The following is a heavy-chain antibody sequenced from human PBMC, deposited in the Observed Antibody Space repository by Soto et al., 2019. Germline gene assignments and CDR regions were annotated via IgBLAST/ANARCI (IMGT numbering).Heavy chain of an antibody. CDR3: TTAYYDFWSGYLAFGSVFDY. CDR1: GFTFSNAW. Sequence: GGSLRLSCAASGFTFSNAWMNWVRQAPGKGLEWVGRIKSKTDGGTTDYAAPVKGRFTISRDDSKNTLYLQMNSLKTEDTAVYYCTTAYYDFWSGYLAFGSVFDYWGQGTLVTVSS. D-gene: IGHD3-3*01. J-gene: IGHJ4*02. CDR2: IKSKTDGGTT. V-gene: IGHV3-15*07.